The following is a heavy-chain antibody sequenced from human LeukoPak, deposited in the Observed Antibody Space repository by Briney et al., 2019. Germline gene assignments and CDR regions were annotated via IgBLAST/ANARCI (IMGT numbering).Heavy chain of an antibody. D-gene: IGHD2-2*01. CDR3: AKSLHCSSTSCPMGY. CDR1: GGTFSSYA. J-gene: IGHJ4*02. Sequence: SCKASGGTFSSYAISWVRQAPGQGLEWVAFIRYDGSNKYYADSVKGRFTISRDNSKNTLYLQMNSLRAEDTAVYYCAKSLHCSSTSCPMGYWGQGTLVTVSS. V-gene: IGHV3-30*02. CDR2: IRYDGSNK.